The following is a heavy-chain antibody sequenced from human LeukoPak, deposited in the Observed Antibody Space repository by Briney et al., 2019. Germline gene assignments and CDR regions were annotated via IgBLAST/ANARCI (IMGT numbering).Heavy chain of an antibody. V-gene: IGHV3-53*01. J-gene: IGHJ4*02. CDR2: IYSGGST. CDR1: GFTVSSNY. D-gene: IGHD4-17*01. Sequence: GGSLRRSCAASGFTVSSNYMNWVRQAPGKGLEWVSVIYSGGSTYYADSVKGRFTISRDNSKNTLYLQMNSLRAEDTAVYYCARDSTGLRYFDYWGQGTLVTVSS. CDR3: ARDSTGLRYFDY.